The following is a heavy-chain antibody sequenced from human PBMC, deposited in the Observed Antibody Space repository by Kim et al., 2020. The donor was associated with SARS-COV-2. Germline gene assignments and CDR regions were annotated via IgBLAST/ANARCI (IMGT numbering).Heavy chain of an antibody. CDR2: IYHTGST. D-gene: IGHD1-7*01. CDR1: GDSITSYNY. Sequence: SETLSLTCAVSGDSITSYNYWSWVRHPPGKGLEWIADIYHTGSTNHNPSLKSRVTISVDKSKNQFSLMLSSLTAADTAVYYCARGASGTTPYYFDYWGQGTLVTVSS. CDR3: ARGASGTTPYYFDY. V-gene: IGHV4-4*02. J-gene: IGHJ4*02.